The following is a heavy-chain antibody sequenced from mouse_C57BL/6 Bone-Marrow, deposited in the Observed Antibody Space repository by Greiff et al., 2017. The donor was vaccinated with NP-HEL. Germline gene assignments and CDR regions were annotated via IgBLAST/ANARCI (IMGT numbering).Heavy chain of an antibody. V-gene: IGHV14-1*01. CDR3: TTYATVVARNYFDY. CDR2: IDPEDGDT. J-gene: IGHJ2*01. Sequence: DVKLVESGAELVRPGASVKLSCTASGFNIKDYYMHWVKQRPEQGLEWIGRIDPEDGDTEYAPKFQGKATMTADTSSNTAYLQLSSLTSEDTAVYYCTTYATVVARNYFDYWGQGTTLTVSS. D-gene: IGHD1-1*01. CDR1: GFNIKDYY.